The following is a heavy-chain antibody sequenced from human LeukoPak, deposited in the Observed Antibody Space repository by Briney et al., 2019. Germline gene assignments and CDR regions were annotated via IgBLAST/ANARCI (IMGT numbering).Heavy chain of an antibody. CDR3: ARDYYTDRSGLFAY. CDR2: TKQDGSQK. Sequence: GGSLRLSGAAPGFTLSRYWMTWVRQAPGKGLEWVAITKQDGSQKYYVESVKRRVTLSRDKAKNSLYLQMNSLRAEDTAVYYCARDYYTDRSGLFAYWGQRTLVTVSS. J-gene: IGHJ4*02. D-gene: IGHD3-22*01. CDR1: GFTLSRYW. V-gene: IGHV3-7*01.